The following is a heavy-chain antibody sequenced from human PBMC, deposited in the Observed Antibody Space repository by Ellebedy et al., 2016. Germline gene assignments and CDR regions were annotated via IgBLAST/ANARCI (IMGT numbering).Heavy chain of an antibody. J-gene: IGHJ4*02. Sequence: GESLKISXKGSGYSFTSYWIGWVRQMPGKGLEWMGIIYPGDSDTRYSPSFQGQVTISADKSISTAYLQWSSLKASDTAMYYCARVPLYDSSGYYYFDYWGQGTLVTVSS. CDR1: GYSFTSYW. CDR2: IYPGDSDT. D-gene: IGHD3-22*01. V-gene: IGHV5-51*01. CDR3: ARVPLYDSSGYYYFDY.